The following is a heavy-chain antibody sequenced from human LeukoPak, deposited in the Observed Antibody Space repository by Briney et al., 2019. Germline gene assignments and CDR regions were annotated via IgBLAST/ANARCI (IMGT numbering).Heavy chain of an antibody. CDR1: GYTFTSYG. CDR2: ISAYNGNT. V-gene: IGHV1-18*01. D-gene: IGHD3-10*01. CDR3: ARVSFSGSGSYSYYYYMDV. Sequence: ASVKVSCKASGYTFTSYGISWVRQAPGQGLEWMGWISAYNGNTNYAQKLQGRVTMTTDTSTSTAYMELRSLRSDDTAVYYCARVSFSGSGSYSYYYYMDVWGKGTTVTISS. J-gene: IGHJ6*03.